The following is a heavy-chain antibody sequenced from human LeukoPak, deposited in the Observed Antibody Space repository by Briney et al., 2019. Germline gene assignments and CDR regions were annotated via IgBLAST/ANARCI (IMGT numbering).Heavy chain of an antibody. CDR1: GFTFSSYS. V-gene: IGHV3-21*01. CDR3: ARAPYYYYDSGSGTRVTGNPDY. J-gene: IGHJ4*02. Sequence: PGGSLRLSCATSGFTFSSYSMTWVRQAPGKGLDWVSSINSYSSDIYYADSVKGRSTISRDNAKNSLYLQMNSLRAEDTAVYYCARAPYYYYDSGSGTRVTGNPDYWGQGTLVTVSS. D-gene: IGHD3-10*01. CDR2: INSYSSDI.